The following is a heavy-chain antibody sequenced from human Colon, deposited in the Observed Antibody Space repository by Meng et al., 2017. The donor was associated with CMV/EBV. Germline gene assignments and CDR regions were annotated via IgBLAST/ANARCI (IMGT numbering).Heavy chain of an antibody. J-gene: IGHJ6*02. Sequence: GGSLKISCGASGFTFSSYTMTWVRQAPGKGLEWVSFIGSNSSAIYYADSLKGRFTVSRDNANSSLFLQMDSLRAEDTAVYYCARLSGNSRMDVWGQGTTVTVSS. CDR3: ARLSGNSRMDV. V-gene: IGHV3-48*04. D-gene: IGHD1-26*01. CDR1: GFTFSSYT. CDR2: IGSNSSAI.